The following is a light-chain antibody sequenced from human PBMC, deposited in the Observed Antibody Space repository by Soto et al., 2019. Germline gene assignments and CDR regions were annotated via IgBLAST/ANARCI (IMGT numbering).Light chain of an antibody. CDR2: AAS. CDR3: QQPPG. J-gene: IGKJ4*01. V-gene: IGKV1-6*01. Sequence: AIQMTQSPSSLSASIGDRVTITCRASQDIRNELGWYQQKPGKAPKVLISAASSLEDGVPSRFSGSGSGTDFTLTISSLQPEDFATYYCQQPPGFGGGTKVEIK. CDR1: QDIRNE.